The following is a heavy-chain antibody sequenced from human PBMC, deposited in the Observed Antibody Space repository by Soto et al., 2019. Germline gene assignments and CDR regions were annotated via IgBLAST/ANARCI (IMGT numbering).Heavy chain of an antibody. D-gene: IGHD3-16*01. Sequence: QVQPVESGGGVVQPGRSLRLSCTAAGITLSTYGMHWVRQAPGKGLEWVAGISYDGNIKDYADSVKGRFTISRDNSKNSLYVQMNSLRAEDTAVYYCAGGASGHYYFDSWGHGTLVTVSS. J-gene: IGHJ4*01. V-gene: IGHV3-30*03. CDR1: GITLSTYG. CDR3: AGGASGHYYFDS. CDR2: ISYDGNIK.